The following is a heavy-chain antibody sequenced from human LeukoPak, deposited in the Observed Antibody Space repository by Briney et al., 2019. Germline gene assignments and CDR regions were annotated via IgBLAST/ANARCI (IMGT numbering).Heavy chain of an antibody. J-gene: IGHJ4*02. CDR3: ARDLGPTYCILDY. D-gene: IGHD3-16*01. Sequence: GGSLRLSCVASGFTFNNYAMHWVRQAPGKGLEWVSFISSDGSNKFYADSVKGRFTISRDNSKNTLHVEMGSLRAEDTAVYYCARDLGPTYCILDYWGQGILVTVFS. CDR2: ISSDGSNK. CDR1: GFTFNNYA. V-gene: IGHV3-30-3*01.